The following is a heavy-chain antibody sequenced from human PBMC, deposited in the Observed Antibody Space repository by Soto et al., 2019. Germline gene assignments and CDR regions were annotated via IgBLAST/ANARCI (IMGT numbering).Heavy chain of an antibody. J-gene: IGHJ4*02. CDR3: ARDDFHNDYVWGSYRYDY. Sequence: QVQLVQSGAEVKKPGSSVKVSCKASGGTFSSYTISWVRQAPGQGLEWMGRIIPILGIANYAQKFRGRVTITADKSTSTAYMELSSLRSDDTAVYYCARDDFHNDYVWGSYRYDYWGQGTLVTVSS. D-gene: IGHD3-16*02. CDR1: GGTFSSYT. V-gene: IGHV1-69*08. CDR2: IIPILGIA.